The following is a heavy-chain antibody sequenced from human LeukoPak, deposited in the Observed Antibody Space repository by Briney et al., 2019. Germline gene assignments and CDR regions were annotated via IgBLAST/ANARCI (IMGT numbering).Heavy chain of an antibody. J-gene: IGHJ5*02. CDR1: GGSISSGSYY. Sequence: PSETLSLTCTVSGGSISSGSYYWSWIRQHPGKGLEWIGYIYYSGSTYYNPSLKSRVTISVDTSKNQFSLKLSSVTAADTAVYYCARLKRSLNWFDPWGQGTLVTVSS. V-gene: IGHV4-31*03. CDR2: IYYSGST. D-gene: IGHD2-15*01. CDR3: ARLKRSLNWFDP.